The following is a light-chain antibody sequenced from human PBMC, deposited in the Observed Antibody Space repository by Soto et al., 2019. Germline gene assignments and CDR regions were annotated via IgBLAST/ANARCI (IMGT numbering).Light chain of an antibody. J-gene: IGLJ3*02. CDR1: SSDVGDYNR. Sequence: QSVLTQPASVPGSPGQSITISCTGTSSDVGDYNRVSWYQHHPGKAPKLMIFEVTNRPSGISDRFSGFKSGSTASLTISELQPDDEADYYCISFTPSTTTHWVFGGGTKVTVL. V-gene: IGLV2-14*01. CDR3: ISFTPSTTTHWV. CDR2: EVT.